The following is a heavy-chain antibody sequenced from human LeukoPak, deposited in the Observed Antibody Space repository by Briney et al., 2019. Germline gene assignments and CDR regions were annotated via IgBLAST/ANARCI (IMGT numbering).Heavy chain of an antibody. CDR2: IYTSGST. CDR1: DGSISSYY. V-gene: IGHV4-4*07. D-gene: IGHD5-18*01. CDR3: ARSVYSYGTYYFDY. J-gene: IGHJ4*02. Sequence: SETLSLTCTVSDGSISSYYWSWIRQPAGKGLEWIGRIYTSGSTNYNPSLKSRVTMSVDTSKNQFSLKLSSVTAADTAVYYCARSVYSYGTYYFDYWGQGALVTVSS.